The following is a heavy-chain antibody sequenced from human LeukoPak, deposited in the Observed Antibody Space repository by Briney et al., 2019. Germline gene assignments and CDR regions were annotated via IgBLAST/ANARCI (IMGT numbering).Heavy chain of an antibody. V-gene: IGHV3-23*01. CDR3: AKGGTSSGYN. Sequence: GGSLRLSCAASGFTFSAYAMSWVRQAPGKGLEWVSGISGSGGGTYYADSVKGRFTISRDNSKSTLFLQMNSLRAEDTAIYYCAKGGTSSGYNWGQGTLVTVSS. CDR1: GFTFSAYA. D-gene: IGHD6-19*01. J-gene: IGHJ4*02. CDR2: ISGSGGGT.